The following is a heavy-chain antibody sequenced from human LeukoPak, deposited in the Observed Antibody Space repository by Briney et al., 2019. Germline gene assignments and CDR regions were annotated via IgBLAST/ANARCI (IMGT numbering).Heavy chain of an antibody. CDR1: GFTFSHHG. D-gene: IGHD2-2*01. V-gene: IGHV3-30*02. CDR3: AKDPYRTVVPAALNWFDP. J-gene: IGHJ5*02. Sequence: GGPLRLPCRASGFTFSHHGMHGVRQAPGKGLEWVAFIRFDGSNKYYADSVKGRFPIPRDNPKNTLYLQMNSLRAEDTSVYYCAKDPYRTVVPAALNWFDPWGEGTLVTVSS. CDR2: IRFDGSNK.